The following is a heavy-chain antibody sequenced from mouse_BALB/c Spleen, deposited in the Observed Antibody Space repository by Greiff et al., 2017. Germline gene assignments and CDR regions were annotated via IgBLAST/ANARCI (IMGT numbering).Heavy chain of an antibody. V-gene: IGHV5-6-3*01. CDR1: GFTFSSYG. CDR3: ARDPGAPLDY. CDR2: INSNGGST. J-gene: IGHJ2*01. Sequence: DVQLVESGGGLVQPGGSLKLSCAASGFTFSSYGMSWVRQTPDKRLELVATINSNGGSTYYPDSVKGRFTISRDNAKNTLYLQMSSLKSEDTAMYYCARDPGAPLDYWGQGTTLTVSS. D-gene: IGHD4-1*01.